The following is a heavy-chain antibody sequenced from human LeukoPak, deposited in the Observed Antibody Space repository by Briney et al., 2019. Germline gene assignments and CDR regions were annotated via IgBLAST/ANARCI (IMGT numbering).Heavy chain of an antibody. CDR1: GYTFTGYY. CDR3: ARVKTMIVVVRLFDY. Sequence: EASVKVSCKASGYTFTGYYMHWVRQDPGQGLEWMGWINPNSGGTNYAQKFQGRVTMTRDTSISTAFMDLSRLRSDDTAVYYCARVKTMIVVVRLFDYWGQGTQVTVSS. J-gene: IGHJ4*02. CDR2: INPNSGGT. V-gene: IGHV1-2*02. D-gene: IGHD3-22*01.